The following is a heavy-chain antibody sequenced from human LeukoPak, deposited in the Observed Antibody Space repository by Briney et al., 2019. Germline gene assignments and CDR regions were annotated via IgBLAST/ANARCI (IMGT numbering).Heavy chain of an antibody. V-gene: IGHV1-46*01. CDR1: GYTFTSYY. CDR3: ARDGNLIAAAGYVGYYYMDV. J-gene: IGHJ6*03. Sequence: GASVKVSCKASGYTFTSYYMHWVRQAPGQGLEWMGIINPSGGSTSYAQKFQGRVTMTRDTSTSTVYMELSNLRSEDTAVYYCARDGNLIAAAGYVGYYYMDVWGKGTTVTISS. D-gene: IGHD6-13*01. CDR2: INPSGGST.